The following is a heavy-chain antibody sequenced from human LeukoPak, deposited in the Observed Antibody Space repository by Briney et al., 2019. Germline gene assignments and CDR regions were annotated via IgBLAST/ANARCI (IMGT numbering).Heavy chain of an antibody. CDR2: INDSGSP. CDR1: GGSFSGYH. V-gene: IGHV4-34*01. J-gene: IGHJ5*02. D-gene: IGHD2-15*01. Sequence: SETLSLTCAVYGGSFSGYHWTWIRQPPGKGLDWIGEINDSGSPIYNPSLKSRVTISVDTSKNQFSLKLSSVTAADTAVYYCARDSGGSRLQYNWFDPWGQGTLVTVSS. CDR3: ARDSGGSRLQYNWFDP.